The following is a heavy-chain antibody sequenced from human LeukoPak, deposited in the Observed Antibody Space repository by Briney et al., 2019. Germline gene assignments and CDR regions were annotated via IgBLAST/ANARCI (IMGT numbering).Heavy chain of an antibody. CDR2: IYYSGST. J-gene: IGHJ4*02. Sequence: SWVRQPPGKGLEWIGYIYYSGSTYYNPSLKSRVTISVDTSKNQFSLKLSSVTAADTAVYYCASYGGNSNVDYWGQGTLVTVSS. D-gene: IGHD4-23*01. V-gene: IGHV4-30-4*08. CDR3: ASYGGNSNVDY.